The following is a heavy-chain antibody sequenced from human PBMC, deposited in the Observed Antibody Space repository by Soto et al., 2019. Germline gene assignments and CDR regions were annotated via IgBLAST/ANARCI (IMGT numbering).Heavy chain of an antibody. V-gene: IGHV3-48*03. Sequence: EGSLRLSCAASGFTFSSYEMNWVRQAPGKGLEWVSYISSSGSTIYYADSVKGRFTISRDNAKNSLYLQMNSLRAEDTAVYYCARDMKRWLHFFDYWGQGTLVTVSS. J-gene: IGHJ4*02. CDR3: ARDMKRWLHFFDY. CDR1: GFTFSSYE. D-gene: IGHD5-12*01. CDR2: ISSSGSTI.